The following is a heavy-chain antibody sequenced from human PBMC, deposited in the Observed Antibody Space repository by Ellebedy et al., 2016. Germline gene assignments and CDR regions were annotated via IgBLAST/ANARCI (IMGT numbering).Heavy chain of an antibody. V-gene: IGHV3-23*01. CDR3: AKDGGLGRYCVSASCYTNAFDI. CDR1: GFTFSDYA. Sequence: GESLKISCAASGFTFSDYAMSWVRQAPGKGLEWVSTISTRGDNTYYADSVKGRFTISRDNSRNTLSLQMKSLRAEDTAMYYCAKDGGLGRYCVSASCYTNAFDIWGQGTMVTVSS. CDR2: ISTRGDNT. D-gene: IGHD2-2*01. J-gene: IGHJ3*02.